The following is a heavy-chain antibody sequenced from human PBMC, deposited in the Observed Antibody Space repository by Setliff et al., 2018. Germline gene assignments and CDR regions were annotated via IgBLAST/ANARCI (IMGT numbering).Heavy chain of an antibody. CDR3: ARTHCTTTSCFYFHY. V-gene: IGHV4-30-4*01. J-gene: IGHJ4*02. Sequence: SETLSLTCTVSGASVSSFDYYWSWIRQPPGKGLEYIGHISHGVSTSYSPSLKSRLSISADTSKNQFSLKLTSVTAADTAVYYCARTHCTTTSCFYFHYWGQGTLVTVS. D-gene: IGHD2-2*01. CDR1: GASVSSFDYY. CDR2: ISHGVST.